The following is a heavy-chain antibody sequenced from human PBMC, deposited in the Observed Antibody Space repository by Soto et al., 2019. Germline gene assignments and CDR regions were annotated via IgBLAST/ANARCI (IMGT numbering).Heavy chain of an antibody. CDR2: IYYSGST. CDR1: GCSVTSGTYY. V-gene: IGHV4-61*01. Sequence: WETVSLTCTVSGCSVTSGTYYWSWIRQPPGKGLEYIGYIYYSGSTNYNPSLNGRVTISVDTPKNQFSLKLSSATAADTALYYCATANAGAFNIWGQGTMVTVS. J-gene: IGHJ3*02. CDR3: ATANAGAFNI.